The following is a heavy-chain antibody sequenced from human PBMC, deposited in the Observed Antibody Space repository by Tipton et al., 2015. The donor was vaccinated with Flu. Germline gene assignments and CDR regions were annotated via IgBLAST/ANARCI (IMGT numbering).Heavy chain of an antibody. CDR1: GFTFSDYY. V-gene: IGHV3-11*04. D-gene: IGHD5-18*01. CDR3: ASRGYSYGLRY. J-gene: IGHJ4*02. CDR2: ISSSGSTT. Sequence: SLRLSCAASGFTFSDYYMSWIRQAPGKGLEWVLYISSSGSTTYYADSVKGRFTISRDNSKNTLYLQMNSLRAEDTAVYYCASRGYSYGLRYWGQGTLVTVSS.